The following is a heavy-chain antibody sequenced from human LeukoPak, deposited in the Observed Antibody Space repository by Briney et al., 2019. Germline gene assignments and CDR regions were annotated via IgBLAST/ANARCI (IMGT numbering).Heavy chain of an antibody. CDR2: IIPIFGTA. Sequence: SVKVSCKASGGTFSSYAISWVRQAPGQGLEWMGGIIPIFGTANYAQKFQGRVTITADESTSTAYMELSSLRSEDTAVYYCARDPYRSSTSCYYGWFDPWGQGTLVTVSS. CDR3: ARDPYRSSTSCYYGWFDP. V-gene: IGHV1-69*13. CDR1: GGTFSSYA. J-gene: IGHJ5*02. D-gene: IGHD2-2*01.